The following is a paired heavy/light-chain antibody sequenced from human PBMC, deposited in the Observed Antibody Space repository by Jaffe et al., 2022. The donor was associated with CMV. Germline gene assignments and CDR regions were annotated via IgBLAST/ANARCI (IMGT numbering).Light chain of an antibody. V-gene: IGLV1-44*01. CDR3: AAWDDSLNALYV. Sequence: QSVLTQPPSASGTPGQRVTISCSGSSSNIGSNTVNWYQQLPGTAPKLLIYSNNQRPSGVPDRFSGSKSGTSASLAISGLQSEDEADYYCAAWDDSLNALYVFGTGTKVTVL. J-gene: IGLJ1*01. CDR1: SSNIGSNT. CDR2: SNN.
Heavy chain of an antibody. CDR1: GGTFSSYA. CDR3: ARCRRTVTTLQRDYYYYGMDV. Sequence: QVQLVQSGAEVKKPGSSVKVSCKASGGTFSSYAISWVRQAPGQGLEWMGGIIPIFGTANYAQKFQGRVTITADESTSTAYMELSSLRSEDTAVYYCARCRRTVTTLQRDYYYYGMDVWGQGTTVTVSS. D-gene: IGHD4-17*01. J-gene: IGHJ6*02. CDR2: IIPIFGTA. V-gene: IGHV1-69*01.